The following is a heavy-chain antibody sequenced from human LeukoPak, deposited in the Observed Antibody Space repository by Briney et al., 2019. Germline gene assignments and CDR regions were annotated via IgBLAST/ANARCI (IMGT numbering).Heavy chain of an antibody. J-gene: IGHJ4*02. Sequence: GGSLRLSCAASGFTFSSYWLSWVRQAPGKGLEWVANIKQDGSEKYYVDSVKGRFTISRDNAKNSLYLQMNSLRAEDTAVYYCARDSRDTAMDFDYWGQGTLVTVSS. CDR2: IKQDGSEK. D-gene: IGHD5-18*01. CDR1: GFTFSSYW. V-gene: IGHV3-7*01. CDR3: ARDSRDTAMDFDY.